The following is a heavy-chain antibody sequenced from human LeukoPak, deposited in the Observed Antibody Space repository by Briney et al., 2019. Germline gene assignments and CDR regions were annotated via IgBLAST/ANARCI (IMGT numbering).Heavy chain of an antibody. V-gene: IGHV1-18*01. J-gene: IGHJ4*02. D-gene: IGHD5-18*01. Sequence: GASVKVSCKASGYTFTSYGISWVRQDPGQGLEGMGWIRAYNGNTNYAQKLQGRVTMTTGTSTSPAYMQLRSLRSDDTAVYYCAREYGYSYRFYDYWGQGTLVTVSS. CDR1: GYTFTSYG. CDR2: IRAYNGNT. CDR3: AREYGYSYRFYDY.